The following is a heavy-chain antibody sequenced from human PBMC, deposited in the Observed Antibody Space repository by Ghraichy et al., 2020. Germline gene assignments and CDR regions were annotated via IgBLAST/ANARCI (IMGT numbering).Heavy chain of an antibody. V-gene: IGHV3-23*01. CDR3: AKDDLLLRYDY. J-gene: IGHJ4*02. Sequence: GESLNISCAASGFTFSSYAMSWVRQAPGKGLEWVSAISGSGGSTYYADSVKGRFTISRDNSKNTLYLQMNSLRAEDTAVYYCAKDDLLLRYDYWGQGTLVTVSS. CDR1: GFTFSSYA. D-gene: IGHD2-15*01. CDR2: ISGSGGST.